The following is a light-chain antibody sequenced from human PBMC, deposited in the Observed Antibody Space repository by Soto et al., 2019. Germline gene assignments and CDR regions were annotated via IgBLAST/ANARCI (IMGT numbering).Light chain of an antibody. Sequence: DIPMTQSPSSLSASVGDRVTITCRASHPISNYLNWYQHRPGKAPKLLIYGASTLQSGVPSRFSGSESGTDFTLTITSLQPEDCVTYYCQQTYATPITFGQGTRLEIK. CDR2: GAS. CDR3: QQTYATPIT. V-gene: IGKV1-39*01. CDR1: HPISNY. J-gene: IGKJ5*01.